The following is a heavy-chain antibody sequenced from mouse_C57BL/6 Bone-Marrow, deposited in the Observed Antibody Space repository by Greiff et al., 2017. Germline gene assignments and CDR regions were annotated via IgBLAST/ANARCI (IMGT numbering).Heavy chain of an antibody. J-gene: IGHJ4*01. Sequence: EVHLVESGGDLVKPGGSLKLSCAASGFTFSSYGMSWVRQTPDKRLEWVATISSGGSYTYYPDSVKGRFTISRDNAKNTLYLQMSSLKSEDTAKYYCARHSYYAMDYWGQGTSVTVSS. V-gene: IGHV5-6*01. CDR1: GFTFSSYG. CDR3: ARHSYYAMDY. CDR2: ISSGGSYT.